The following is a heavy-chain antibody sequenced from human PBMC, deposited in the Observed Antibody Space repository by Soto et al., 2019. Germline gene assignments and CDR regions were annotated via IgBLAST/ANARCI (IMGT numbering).Heavy chain of an antibody. D-gene: IGHD6-19*01. CDR3: ARGIAVAGTTWFDP. V-gene: IGHV4-30-4*01. Sequence: NPSETLSLTCTVSGGSISSGDYYWSWIRQPPGKGLEWIGYIYYSGSTYYNPSLKSRVTISVDTSKNQFSLKLSSVTAADTAVYYCARGIAVAGTTWFDPWGQGTLVTVSS. CDR2: IYYSGST. CDR1: GGSISSGDYY. J-gene: IGHJ5*02.